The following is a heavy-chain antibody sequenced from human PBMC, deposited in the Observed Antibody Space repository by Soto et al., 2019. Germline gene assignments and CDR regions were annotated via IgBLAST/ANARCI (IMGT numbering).Heavy chain of an antibody. D-gene: IGHD4-17*01. V-gene: IGHV4-59*01. CDR3: TRVGGYYGDYPNFYY. Sequence: SETLSLTCRVSGSSISSYYWSWLRQPPGKGLEWIGNIYYTGSTNYHPSLKSRVIMSVESSKKQFSLRLNSVTAADTAVYYCTRVGGYYGDYPNFYYWGQGALVTVSS. CDR1: GSSISSYY. J-gene: IGHJ4*02. CDR2: IYYTGST.